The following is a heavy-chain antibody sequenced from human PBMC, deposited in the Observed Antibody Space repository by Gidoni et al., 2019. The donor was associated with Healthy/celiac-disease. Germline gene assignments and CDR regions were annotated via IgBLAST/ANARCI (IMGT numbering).Heavy chain of an antibody. V-gene: IGHV3-30*18. CDR3: AKGGLGVREWHIDY. CDR1: GFTFSSYG. CDR2: ISYDGSNK. Sequence: QVQLVESGGGVVQPGRSLRLSCADSGFTFSSYGMHWVRQAPGKGLEWVAVISYDGSNKDYADSVKGRFTISRDNSKNTLYLQMNSLRAEDTAVYYCAKGGLGVREWHIDYWGQGTLVTVSS. J-gene: IGHJ4*02. D-gene: IGHD3-3*01.